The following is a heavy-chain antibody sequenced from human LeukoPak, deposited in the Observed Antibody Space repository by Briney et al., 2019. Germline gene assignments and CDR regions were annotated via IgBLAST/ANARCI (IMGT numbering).Heavy chain of an antibody. CDR1: VYTFNIHY. Sequence: ASVKVSCKASVYTFNIHYIHWVRQAPGQGLEWVGWINSNSGATQYAQKFQGRVIMTTDTSITTVYMELSRLTSDDTAVYYCARETTGADDYWGQGTLVTVSS. V-gene: IGHV1-2*02. D-gene: IGHD1-1*01. J-gene: IGHJ4*02. CDR2: INSNSGAT. CDR3: ARETTGADDY.